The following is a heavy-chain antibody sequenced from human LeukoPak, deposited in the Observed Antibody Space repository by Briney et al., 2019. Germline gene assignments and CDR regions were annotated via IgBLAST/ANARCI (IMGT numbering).Heavy chain of an antibody. CDR2: ISYSSETI. CDR3: AKDRGGGSQLGDAYDV. J-gene: IGHJ3*01. D-gene: IGHD5-24*01. V-gene: IGHV3-9*01. Sequence: PGGSLRLSCAASGFPFDEHAMYWVRQAPGKGLEWVSCISYSSETIGYVDSVKGRFTISRDNVRKSLYLQMNSLRIEDTALYYCAKDRGGGSQLGDAYDVWGQGTMVSVSS. CDR1: GFPFDEHA.